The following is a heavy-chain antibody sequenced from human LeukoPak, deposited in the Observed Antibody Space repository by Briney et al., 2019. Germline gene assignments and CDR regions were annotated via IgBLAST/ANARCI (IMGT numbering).Heavy chain of an antibody. D-gene: IGHD1-20*01. CDR2: ISSSGSTL. CDR1: GFTFSDYY. CDR3: ARRRYNWNAIDY. J-gene: IGHJ4*02. V-gene: IGHV3-11*01. Sequence: KPGGSLRLSCAASGFTFSDYYMSWIRQAPGKGLEWVSYISSSGSTLYYADSVKGRITISRDNAKNSLYLQMNSLRAEDTVVYYCARRRYNWNAIDYWGQGTLVTVSS.